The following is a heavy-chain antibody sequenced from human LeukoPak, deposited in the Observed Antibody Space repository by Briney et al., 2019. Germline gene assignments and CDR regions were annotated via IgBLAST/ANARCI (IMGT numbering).Heavy chain of an antibody. D-gene: IGHD6-13*01. V-gene: IGHV4-34*01. CDR2: INHSGST. CDR3: ARFSSSWYLFDF. J-gene: IGHJ4*02. CDR1: GGSFSGYY. Sequence: SETLSLTCAVYGGSFSGYYWSWIRQPPGKGLEWIGEINHSGSTNYNPSLKSRVTISIDTSKSHFSLNLSSMTAADTAVYYCARFSSSWYLFDFWGQGTLVTVSS.